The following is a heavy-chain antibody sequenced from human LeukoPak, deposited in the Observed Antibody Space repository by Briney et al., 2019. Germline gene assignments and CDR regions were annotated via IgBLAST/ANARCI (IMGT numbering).Heavy chain of an antibody. CDR1: GYTFTSYY. Sequence: ASVKVSCKASGYTFTSYYMHWVRQAPGQGLEWMGLINPSGGSTSYAQKFQGRVTMTRDTSTSTVYMELSSLRSEDTAVYYCARDRRDDYGGNGRFDYWGQGTLVTVSS. CDR2: INPSGGST. V-gene: IGHV1-46*01. D-gene: IGHD4-23*01. J-gene: IGHJ4*02. CDR3: ARDRRDDYGGNGRFDY.